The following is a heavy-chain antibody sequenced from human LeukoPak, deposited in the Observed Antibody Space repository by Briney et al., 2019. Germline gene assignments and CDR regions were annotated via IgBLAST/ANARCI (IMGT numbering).Heavy chain of an antibody. CDR2: IWYDGSNK. CDR3: ARDKYGYNTPIDY. D-gene: IGHD5-24*01. CDR1: GFTFSNYG. J-gene: IGHJ4*02. V-gene: IGHV3-33*01. Sequence: GGSLRLSCAASGFTFSNYGMHWVRQAPGKGLEWVAVIWYDGSNKYYADSVKGRFTISRDNSKNTLYLQMNSLRLEDTAVYYCARDKYGYNTPIDYWGQGTLVTVSS.